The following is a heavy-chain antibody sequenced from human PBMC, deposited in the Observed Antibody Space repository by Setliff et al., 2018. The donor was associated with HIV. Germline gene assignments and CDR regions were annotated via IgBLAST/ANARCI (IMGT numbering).Heavy chain of an antibody. CDR3: ASGEDSGTYGEPYDS. CDR1: GGSFSGHY. Sequence: LSLTCGVSGGSFSGHYWSWIRQPPGKGLEWIGNIYYSGSTYYNPSLKSRVTISVDMSKNQFSLRLTSVTAADTAMYYCASGEDSGTYGEPYDSWGQGALVTVSS. D-gene: IGHD1-26*01. J-gene: IGHJ4*02. CDR2: IYYSGST. V-gene: IGHV4-34*01.